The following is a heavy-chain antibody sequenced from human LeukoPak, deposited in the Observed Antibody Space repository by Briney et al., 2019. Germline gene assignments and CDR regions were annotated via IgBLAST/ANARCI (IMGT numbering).Heavy chain of an antibody. Sequence: ASVNVSSTASGYTFTTYYMHWVRQAPGQGLEWMGIINPSGGSTSYAQKFQGRVTITRDMSTSTVYMELSSLRSEDTAVYYCARGDCSSTSCYSLWFDPWGQGTLVTVSS. CDR3: ARGDCSSTSCYSLWFDP. CDR1: GYTFTTYY. V-gene: IGHV1-46*01. D-gene: IGHD2-2*01. CDR2: INPSGGST. J-gene: IGHJ5*02.